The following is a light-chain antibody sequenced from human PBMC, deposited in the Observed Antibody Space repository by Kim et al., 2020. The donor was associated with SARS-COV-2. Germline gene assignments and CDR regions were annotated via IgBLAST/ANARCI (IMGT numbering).Light chain of an antibody. V-gene: IGKV3-11*01. CDR1: QSVHNY. J-gene: IGKJ1*01. Sequence: EIVLTQSPATLSLFQGERPTLSCRASQSVHNYLAWYQQTPGQPPRLLIYDASMRATGISARFSGSGSGTDFTLTISSLAPEDFAVYYCQHRGNWTFGQGTKVDIK. CDR2: DAS. CDR3: QHRGNWT.